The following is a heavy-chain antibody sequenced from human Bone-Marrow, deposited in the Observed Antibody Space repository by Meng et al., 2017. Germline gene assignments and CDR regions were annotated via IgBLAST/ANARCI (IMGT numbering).Heavy chain of an antibody. Sequence: QVQLVESGGGVVQPGRSLRLSCAASGFTFSNYAMHWVRQAPGKGLEWVAVISYDGTKKHYADSVKGRFTISRDNSKNTLYLQMNSLRAEDTAVYYCARARGYSYGYDYWGQGTLVTVSS. CDR3: ARARGYSYGYDY. V-gene: IGHV3-30-3*01. CDR1: GFTFSNYA. D-gene: IGHD5-18*01. J-gene: IGHJ4*02. CDR2: ISYDGTKK.